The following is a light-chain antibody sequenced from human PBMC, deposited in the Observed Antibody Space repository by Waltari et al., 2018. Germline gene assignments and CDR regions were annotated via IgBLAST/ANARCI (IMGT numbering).Light chain of an antibody. V-gene: IGLV2-14*03. CDR1: SSHSGGYDY. J-gene: IGLJ2*01. Sequence: SALTQPDSVSGSPGQSITISCSAISSHSGGYDYVSWYQQHPGKAPKVIIYDVNNRPSGVSNRFSGSKSGSSASLTISGLQAEDEADYYCSSFTSSTTGIFGGGTKVTVL. CDR2: DVN. CDR3: SSFTSSTTGI.